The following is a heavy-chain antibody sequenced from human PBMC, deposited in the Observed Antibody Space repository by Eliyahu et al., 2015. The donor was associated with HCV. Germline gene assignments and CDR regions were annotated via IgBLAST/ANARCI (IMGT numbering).Heavy chain of an antibody. Sequence: QVQLQESGPGLVKPSETLSLTCTVSGGSXXTYYWSWXRQPPGKGLEWIGXLHHSGSTNYNPSLKSRVTISLDTSKNQFSLKLTSVTAADTAMYYCASGGGGIAVTGTGGWFDPWGQGTLVTVSS. CDR3: ASGGGGIAVTGTGGWFDP. CDR1: GGSXXTYY. CDR2: LHHSGST. J-gene: IGHJ5*02. D-gene: IGHD6-19*01. V-gene: IGHV4-59*01.